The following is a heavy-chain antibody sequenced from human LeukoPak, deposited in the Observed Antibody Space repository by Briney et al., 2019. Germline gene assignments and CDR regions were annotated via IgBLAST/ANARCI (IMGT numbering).Heavy chain of an antibody. CDR3: TASMEVSTYFDY. V-gene: IGHV3-15*01. J-gene: IGHJ4*02. CDR2: IKSKTDGETT. D-gene: IGHD5/OR15-5a*01. CDR1: GFTFSDAW. Sequence: GGSLRLSCAASGFTFSDAWMNWVRQAPGKGLEWVGRIKSKTDGETTENAASVKGRFTISRDDSKNTLYLQMNSLKTEDTAVYYCTASMEVSTYFDYWGQGTLVTVSS.